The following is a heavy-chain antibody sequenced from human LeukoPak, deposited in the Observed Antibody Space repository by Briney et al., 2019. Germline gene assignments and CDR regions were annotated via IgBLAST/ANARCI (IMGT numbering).Heavy chain of an antibody. J-gene: IGHJ5*02. CDR3: ARSRYNWNDWFDP. CDR1: GFTFSSYS. D-gene: IGHD1-1*01. Sequence: GGSLRLSCAASGFTFSSYSMNWVRQAPGKGLEWVSYISSSSSTIYYADSVKGRFTISRDNAKNSLYLQMNSLRAEDTAVYYCARSRYNWNDWFDPWGQGTLVTVSS. CDR2: ISSSSSTI. V-gene: IGHV3-48*01.